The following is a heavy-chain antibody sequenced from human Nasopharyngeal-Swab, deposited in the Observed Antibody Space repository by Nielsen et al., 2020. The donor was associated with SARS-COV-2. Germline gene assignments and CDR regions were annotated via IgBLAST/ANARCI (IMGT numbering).Heavy chain of an antibody. CDR3: AIPPGGYNSGFDI. D-gene: IGHD5-24*01. J-gene: IGHJ3*02. V-gene: IGHV1-58*01. CDR2: IGVGSGNT. Sequence: SVKVSCKASGLNFNVSAVQWVRQARGQRLEWIGWIGVGSGNTNYEQKFQERVTITRDMSTSTAYMELRSLRSEDTAVYYCAIPPGGYNSGFDIWGQGTMVTVSS. CDR1: GLNFNVSA.